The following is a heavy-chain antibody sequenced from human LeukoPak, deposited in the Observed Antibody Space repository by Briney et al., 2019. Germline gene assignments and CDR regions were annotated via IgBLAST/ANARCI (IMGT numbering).Heavy chain of an antibody. Sequence: SETLSLTCAVSGYSISSGSYWGWIRQPPGKGLEWIGSIYHSGSTYYNPSLKSRVTISVDTSKNQFSLKLSSVTAADTAVYYCARXXTXAANVHWFDPWGQGTLVTVSS. V-gene: IGHV4-38-2*01. CDR2: IYHSGST. CDR3: ARXXTXAANVHWFDP. D-gene: IGHD2-15*01. CDR1: GYSISSGSY. J-gene: IGHJ5*02.